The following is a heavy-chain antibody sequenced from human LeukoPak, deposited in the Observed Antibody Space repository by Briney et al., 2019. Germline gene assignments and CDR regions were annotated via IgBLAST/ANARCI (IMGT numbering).Heavy chain of an antibody. CDR1: GGSISSGGYS. J-gene: IGHJ4*02. CDR2: IYHSGST. Sequence: SETLSLTYAVSGGSISSGGYSWSWIRQPPGKGLEWIGYIYHSGSTYYNPSLKSRVTISVDTSKNQFSLKLSSVTAADTAVYYCASPRLRYGSGSYTDYWGQGTLVTVSS. D-gene: IGHD3-10*01. V-gene: IGHV4-30-2*01. CDR3: ASPRLRYGSGSYTDY.